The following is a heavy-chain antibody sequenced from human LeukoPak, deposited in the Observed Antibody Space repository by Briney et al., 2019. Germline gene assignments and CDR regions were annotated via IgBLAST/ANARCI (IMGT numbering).Heavy chain of an antibody. V-gene: IGHV3-48*04. D-gene: IGHD1-26*01. CDR3: AREMVGATTRGVDY. Sequence: GGSLTLSCAASGFTFSSYSMNWVRQAPGKGLEWVSYISSGSSTIYYADSVKGRFTISRDNAKNSLYLQMNSLRAEDTAVYYCAREMVGATTRGVDYWGQGTLVTVSS. CDR2: ISSGSSTI. J-gene: IGHJ4*02. CDR1: GFTFSSYS.